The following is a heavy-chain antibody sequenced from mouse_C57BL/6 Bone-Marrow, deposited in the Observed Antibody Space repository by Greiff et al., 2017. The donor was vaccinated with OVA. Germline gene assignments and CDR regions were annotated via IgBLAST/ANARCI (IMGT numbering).Heavy chain of an antibody. CDR3: ARECVYYFDY. J-gene: IGHJ2*01. Sequence: QVQLKQPGAELVKPGASVKLSCKASGYTFTSYWMHWVKQRPGQGLEWIGMIHPNSGSINYNEKFKSKATLTVDKSSSTAYMQLSSLTSEDSAVYYCARECVYYFDYWGQGTTLTVSS. CDR2: IHPNSGSI. V-gene: IGHV1-64*01. CDR1: GYTFTSYW.